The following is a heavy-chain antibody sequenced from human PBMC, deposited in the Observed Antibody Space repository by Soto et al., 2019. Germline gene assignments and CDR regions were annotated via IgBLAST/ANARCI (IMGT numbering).Heavy chain of an antibody. J-gene: IGHJ6*02. CDR3: ARVKSSSITIFGVVPYYYGMDV. CDR1: GVSISSGDYY. CDR2: IYYSENT. Sequence: SETLSLTCTVSGVSISSGDYYWSWIRQPPGKGLEWIGYIYYSENTYSNPSLKSRVAISGDTSKNQFSLKLSSVTAADTAVYYCARVKSSSITIFGVVPYYYGMDVWGQGTTVTVSS. D-gene: IGHD3-3*01. V-gene: IGHV4-30-4*02.